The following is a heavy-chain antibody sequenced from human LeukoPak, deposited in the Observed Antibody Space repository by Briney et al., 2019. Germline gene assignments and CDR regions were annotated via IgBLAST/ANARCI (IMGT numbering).Heavy chain of an antibody. Sequence: PGGSLRLSCAASGFTFSSYGMHWVRQAPGKGLEWVAFIRYDGSNKYYADSVKGRFTISRDNSKNTLYLQMNSLRAEDTAVYYCAKDYQREWSLPFGRLDPWGQGTLVTVSS. CDR2: IRYDGSNK. CDR1: GFTFSSYG. CDR3: AKDYQREWSLPFGRLDP. V-gene: IGHV3-30*02. J-gene: IGHJ5*02. D-gene: IGHD2-2*01.